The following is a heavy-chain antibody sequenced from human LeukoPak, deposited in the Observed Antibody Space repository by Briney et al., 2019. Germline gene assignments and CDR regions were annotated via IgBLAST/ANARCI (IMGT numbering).Heavy chain of an antibody. CDR3: ARFGSGWWYNDY. J-gene: IGHJ4*02. Sequence: SETLSLTCTVSGGSISSYYWSWIRQPPGKGLEWIRYIYYSGSTNYNPSLKSRVTISVDTSKNQFSLKLSSVTAADTAVYYCARFGSGWWYNDYWGQGTLVTVSS. CDR2: IYYSGST. CDR1: GGSISSYY. D-gene: IGHD6-19*01. V-gene: IGHV4-59*01.